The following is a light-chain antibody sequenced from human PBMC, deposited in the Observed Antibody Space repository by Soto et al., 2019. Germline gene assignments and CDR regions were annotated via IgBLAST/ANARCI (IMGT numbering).Light chain of an antibody. V-gene: IGKV1-9*01. CDR1: QGISSY. J-gene: IGKJ3*01. CDR2: AAS. Sequence: QLTQSPASLSAYVGDRVTITCRASQGISSYLAWYQQKPGKAPKLLIYAASTLEIGVPSRFSGRGSGTDFTLTITSLQPEDFATNYCQQLNSFPLTFGPGAKVDIK. CDR3: QQLNSFPLT.